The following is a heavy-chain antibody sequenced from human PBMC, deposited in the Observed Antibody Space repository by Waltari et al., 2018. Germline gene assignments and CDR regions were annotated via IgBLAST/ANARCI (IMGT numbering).Heavy chain of an antibody. CDR2: IKQDGTES. J-gene: IGHJ5*02. Sequence: EVQLVESGGGLVQPGGSLRLSCAASGFTFSNYWMDWVRQAPGKGVEWVANIKQDGTESHYVDSVKGRFTISRDNAQNLLYLQINSLRDEDTAVYYCSVSLNHWGQGTLVTVSS. CDR3: SVSLNH. V-gene: IGHV3-7*01. CDR1: GFTFSNYW.